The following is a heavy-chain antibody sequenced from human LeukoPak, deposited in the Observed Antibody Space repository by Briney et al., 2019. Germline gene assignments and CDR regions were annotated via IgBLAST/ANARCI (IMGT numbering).Heavy chain of an antibody. CDR3: ARRVAVAGPTDY. CDR2: IDPSDSYT. CDR1: GYSFTSYW. D-gene: IGHD6-19*01. V-gene: IGHV5-10-1*01. Sequence: GESLKVSCKGSGYSFTSYWISWVRQMPGKGLEWMGRIDPSDSYTNYSPSFQGHVTISADKSISTAYLQWSSLKASDTAMYYCARRVAVAGPTDYWGQGTLVTVSS. J-gene: IGHJ4*02.